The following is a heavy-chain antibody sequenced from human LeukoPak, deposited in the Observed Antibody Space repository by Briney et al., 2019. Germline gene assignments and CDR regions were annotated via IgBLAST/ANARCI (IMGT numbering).Heavy chain of an antibody. J-gene: IGHJ6*03. CDR1: GGSFSGYY. V-gene: IGHV4-34*01. CDR3: ARGRYSYGLRGSGKAYYYYMDV. CDR2: INHSGST. D-gene: IGHD5-18*01. Sequence: PSETLSLTCAVYGGSFSGYYWSWIRQPPGKGLEWIGEINHSGSTNYNPSPKSRVTISVDTSKNQFSLKLSSVTAADTAVYYCARGRYSYGLRGSGKAYYYYMDVWGKGTTVTVSS.